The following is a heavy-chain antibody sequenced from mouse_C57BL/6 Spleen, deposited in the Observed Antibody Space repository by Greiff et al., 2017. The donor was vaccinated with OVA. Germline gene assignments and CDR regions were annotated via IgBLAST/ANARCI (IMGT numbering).Heavy chain of an antibody. D-gene: IGHD2-4*01. Sequence: QVHVKQSGAELVKPGASVKMSCKASGYTFTSYWITWVKQRPGQGLEWIGDIYPGSGSTNYNEKFKSKATLTVDTSSSTAYMQLSSLTSEDSAVYYCARFYYDYDRVDYWGQGTTLTVSS. J-gene: IGHJ2*01. CDR3: ARFYYDYDRVDY. CDR2: IYPGSGST. V-gene: IGHV1-55*01. CDR1: GYTFTSYW.